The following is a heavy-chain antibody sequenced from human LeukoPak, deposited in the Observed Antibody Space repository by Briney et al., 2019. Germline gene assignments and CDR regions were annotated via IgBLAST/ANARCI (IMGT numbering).Heavy chain of an antibody. J-gene: IGHJ4*02. V-gene: IGHV3-23*01. D-gene: IGHD7-27*01. CDR2: ISGSGDGT. CDR1: GFALNAYS. Sequence: PGGSLRLSCAASGFALNAYSLTWVRQAPGKGLEWVSSISGSGDGTFYADSVKGRFTISRDNSKNTLYLQMNSLRAEDTAVYYRATELGMPYWGQGTLVTVSS. CDR3: ATELGMPY.